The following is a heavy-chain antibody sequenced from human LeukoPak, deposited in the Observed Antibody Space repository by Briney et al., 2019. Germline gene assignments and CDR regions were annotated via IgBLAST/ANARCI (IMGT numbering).Heavy chain of an antibody. J-gene: IGHJ3*02. CDR1: GGSISGYH. CDR2: MSSTGSS. D-gene: IGHD5-18*01. V-gene: IGHV4-4*07. Sequence: SETLSLTCTVPGGSISGYHWSWIRQAAGEGLEWIGRMSSTGSSDYSPSLKSRVSMSVDTSRNQFSLNLSSVTAADTAVYYCARDLDSYSKSDGFDMWGQGTKVTVSS. CDR3: ARDLDSYSKSDGFDM.